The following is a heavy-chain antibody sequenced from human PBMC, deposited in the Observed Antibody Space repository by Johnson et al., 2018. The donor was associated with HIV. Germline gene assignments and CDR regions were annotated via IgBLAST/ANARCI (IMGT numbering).Heavy chain of an antibody. Sequence: VQLVESGGGVVRPGGSLRLSCAASGFTFDDYGVSWVRQAPGKGLEWVSGINWNGGSTAYADSVRGRFTISRDNSKNTLYLQMNSLRAEDTAVYSCARDRGWYYYDSSGLDAFDIWGQGTMVTVSS. CDR2: INWNGGST. D-gene: IGHD3-22*01. CDR1: GFTFDDYG. J-gene: IGHJ3*02. V-gene: IGHV3-20*04. CDR3: ARDRGWYYYDSSGLDAFDI.